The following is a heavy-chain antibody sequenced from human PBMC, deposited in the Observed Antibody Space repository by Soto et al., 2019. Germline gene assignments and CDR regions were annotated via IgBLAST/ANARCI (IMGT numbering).Heavy chain of an antibody. D-gene: IGHD3-3*01. Sequence: PSETLSLTCTVSGGSMSSYYWTWIRQPAGKGLEWIGRVYSSGGTHYNPSLKSRVTISLDTSKNQFSLRLLSVTDAATAVYYCARGQRFSDWFDPWGKRTLVTVSS. J-gene: IGHJ5*02. V-gene: IGHV4-4*07. CDR3: ARGQRFSDWFDP. CDR1: GGSMSSYY. CDR2: VYSSGGT.